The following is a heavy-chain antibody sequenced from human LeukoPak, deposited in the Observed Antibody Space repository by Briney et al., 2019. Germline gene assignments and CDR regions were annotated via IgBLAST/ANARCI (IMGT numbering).Heavy chain of an antibody. CDR3: ARNLGRWDAFDI. J-gene: IGHJ3*02. CDR2: ISANNGNT. D-gene: IGHD3-16*01. CDR1: GYTFTTHG. V-gene: IGHV1-18*01. Sequence: ASVKVSCKASGYTFTTHGTSWVRQAPGQGLEWMGWISANNGNTNFAQKLQGRVTMTTDTSTSTAYMELRSLRSDDTAVYYCARNLGRWDAFDIWGQGTMVTVSS.